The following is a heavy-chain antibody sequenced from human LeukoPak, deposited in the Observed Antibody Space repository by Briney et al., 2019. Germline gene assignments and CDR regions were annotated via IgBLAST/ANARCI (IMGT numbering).Heavy chain of an antibody. J-gene: IGHJ4*02. Sequence: SETLSLTCTVSGGSISSYYWSWIRQPAGKGLEWIGRIYSGESTNYNPSLKSRVTMSVDSSNNQFSLKLSSVTAADTAVFYCARENTGSYREFDYWGQATLVTVSS. CDR3: ARENTGSYREFDY. V-gene: IGHV4-4*07. CDR1: GGSISSYY. CDR2: IYSGEST. D-gene: IGHD1-26*01.